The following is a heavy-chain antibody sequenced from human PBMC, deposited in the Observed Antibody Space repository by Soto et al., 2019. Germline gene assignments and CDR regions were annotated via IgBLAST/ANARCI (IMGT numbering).Heavy chain of an antibody. CDR1: GYIFTDYW. Sequence: GESLKISCNTSGYIFTDYWISWVRQMPGKGLEWMGIIYPRDSDTRYSPSFQGQVTISADKSISTAYLQWDTLKASDSATYYCAKHIYASGNYSPFYLGYWGQGTLVTVSS. D-gene: IGHD3-10*01. CDR2: IYPRDSDT. CDR3: AKHIYASGNYSPFYLGY. J-gene: IGHJ4*02. V-gene: IGHV5-51*01.